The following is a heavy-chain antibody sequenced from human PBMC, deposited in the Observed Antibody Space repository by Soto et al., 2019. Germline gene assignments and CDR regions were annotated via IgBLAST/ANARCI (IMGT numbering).Heavy chain of an antibody. Sequence: GGSLRLSCAASGFTFSCSAMHWVRQSSGKGLEWVGRIRSKANSYATAYAASVKGRSTISRDDSKNTAYLQMNSLKTEDTAVYYCTSLRSYSSSWYGLPVDYWGQGTLVTVSS. D-gene: IGHD6-13*01. J-gene: IGHJ4*02. CDR1: GFTFSCSA. CDR2: IRSKANSYAT. V-gene: IGHV3-73*01. CDR3: TSLRSYSSSWYGLPVDY.